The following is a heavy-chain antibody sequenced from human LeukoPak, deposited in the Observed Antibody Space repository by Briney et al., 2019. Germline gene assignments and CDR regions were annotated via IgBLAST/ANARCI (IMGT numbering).Heavy chain of an antibody. CDR1: GFTFSSYW. Sequence: GGSLRLSCAASGFTFSSYWMSWVRQAPGKGLEWVANIKEDGSEEYYVDSVKGRFTISRDNSKNTLYLQMNSLRAEDTAVYYCARVGEDYYYYGMDVWGQGTTVTVSS. V-gene: IGHV3-7*01. CDR3: ARVGEDYYYYGMDV. J-gene: IGHJ6*02. CDR2: IKEDGSEE. D-gene: IGHD3-10*01.